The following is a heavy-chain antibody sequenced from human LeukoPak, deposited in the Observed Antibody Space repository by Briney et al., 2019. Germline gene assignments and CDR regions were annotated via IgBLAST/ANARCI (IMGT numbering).Heavy chain of an antibody. CDR2: TYYSGST. CDR1: GGSISNYY. D-gene: IGHD5-18*01. CDR3: ARYTAMVTNFDY. Sequence: PSETLSLTCTVSGGSISNYYWSWIRQPPGKGLEWIGYTYYSGSTNYNPSLKSRVTISVDTSKNQFSLKLSSVTAADTAVYYCARYTAMVTNFDYWGQGTLVTVSS. J-gene: IGHJ4*02. V-gene: IGHV4-59*01.